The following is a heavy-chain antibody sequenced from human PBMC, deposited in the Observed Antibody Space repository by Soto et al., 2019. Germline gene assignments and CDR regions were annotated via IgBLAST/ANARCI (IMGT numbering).Heavy chain of an antibody. D-gene: IGHD6-13*01. V-gene: IGHV3-23*01. CDR2: ISGSGGST. CDR3: AKRETEPIGAAVTSIDY. Sequence: EVQLLESGGGLVQPGGSLRLSCAASGFTFSSHATSWVRQAPGKGLEWVSAISGSGGSTFYADSVKGRFTISRDNSKNMLFLQMNSLRAEDTAVYYCAKRETEPIGAAVTSIDYWGQGTLVTVSS. J-gene: IGHJ4*02. CDR1: GFTFSSHA.